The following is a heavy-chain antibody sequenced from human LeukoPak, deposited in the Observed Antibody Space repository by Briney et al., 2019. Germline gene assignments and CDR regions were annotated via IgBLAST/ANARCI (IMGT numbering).Heavy chain of an antibody. D-gene: IGHD4-11*01. J-gene: IGHJ2*01. V-gene: IGHV4-4*07. CDR2: IWATGST. Sequence: PSETLSLTCTVSGGSISSHYWSWTRQPAGKRLEWIGRIWATGSTVDNPSFRSRLTLSIDRSKSQLSLKLTSMTAADSAVYYCARVRAYSDFVGNFDLWGHGIPVTVSS. CDR3: ARVRAYSDFVGNFDL. CDR1: GGSISSHY.